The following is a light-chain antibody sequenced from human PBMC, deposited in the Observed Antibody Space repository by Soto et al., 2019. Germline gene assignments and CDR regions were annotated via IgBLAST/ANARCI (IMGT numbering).Light chain of an antibody. V-gene: IGLV1-44*01. Sequence: QSVLTQPPSASGTPGQRVTISCSGSNSNIANYTVSWYQHLPGTAPKLLIYSHNERPSGVPDRFSGSKSGTSASLAIRGLQSEDEADYYCAAWDDSLSGYVFGTGTKLTVL. CDR1: NSNIANYT. CDR3: AAWDDSLSGYV. CDR2: SHN. J-gene: IGLJ1*01.